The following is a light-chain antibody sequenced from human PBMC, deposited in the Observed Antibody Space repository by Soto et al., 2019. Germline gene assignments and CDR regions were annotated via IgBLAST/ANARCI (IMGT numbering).Light chain of an antibody. CDR1: QSVSSSY. J-gene: IGKJ1*01. V-gene: IGKV3-20*01. CDR2: GAS. Sequence: EIVLTQSPGTLSLSPGERATLSFRVSQSVSSSYLAWYQQKPGQAPRLLIYGASSRATGIPDRFSGSGSGTDFTLTISRLEPEDFAVYYCQQYGSSPPTFGQGTKVDIK. CDR3: QQYGSSPPT.